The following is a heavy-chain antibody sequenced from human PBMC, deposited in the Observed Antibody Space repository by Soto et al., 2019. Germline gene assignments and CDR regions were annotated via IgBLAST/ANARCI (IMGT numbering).Heavy chain of an antibody. V-gene: IGHV4-61*01. D-gene: IGHD2-21*02. CDR2: IYYSGST. CDR3: ARGGDYYPGSDY. CDR1: GGSVSSGSYY. J-gene: IGHJ4*02. Sequence: QVQLQESGPGLVKPSETLSLTCTVSGGSVSSGSYYWSWIRQPPGKGLEWIGYIYYSGSTNYNPALQRQVSISVHTSKKTCSPKLNSVTAADPAVYHCARGGDYYPGSDYWGQGTLVTVSS.